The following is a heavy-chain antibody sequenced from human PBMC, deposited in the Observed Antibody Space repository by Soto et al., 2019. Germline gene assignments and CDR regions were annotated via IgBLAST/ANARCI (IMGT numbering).Heavy chain of an antibody. Sequence: QVLLVQSGAEVKKPGASVKVSCKASGYTFTSYDINWVRQATGQGLEWMGWMNPNSGNTGYAQKFQGRVTMTRNTSISTAYMELSSLRSEDTAVYYCARGGSSGWYGSQYYFDYWGQGTLVTVSS. D-gene: IGHD6-19*01. CDR1: GYTFTSYD. J-gene: IGHJ4*02. CDR3: ARGGSSGWYGSQYYFDY. V-gene: IGHV1-8*01. CDR2: MNPNSGNT.